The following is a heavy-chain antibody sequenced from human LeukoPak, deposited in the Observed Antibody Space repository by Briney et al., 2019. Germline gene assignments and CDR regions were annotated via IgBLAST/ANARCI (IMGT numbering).Heavy chain of an antibody. D-gene: IGHD3-22*01. J-gene: IGHJ6*02. CDR2: ISSSSSTI. CDR3: ARDRKTYDGSGYYYGVPYYYGMDV. Sequence: GGSLRLSCAASGFTFSSYSMNWVRQAPGKGLEGVSYISSSSSTIYYADSVKGRFTISRNNAKNSLYLQMNSLRDEDTAVYYCARDRKTYDGSGYYYGVPYYYGMDVWGQGTTVTVSS. CDR1: GFTFSSYS. V-gene: IGHV3-48*02.